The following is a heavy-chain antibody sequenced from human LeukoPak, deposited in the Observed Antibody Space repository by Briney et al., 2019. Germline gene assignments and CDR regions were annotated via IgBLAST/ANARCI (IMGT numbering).Heavy chain of an antibody. V-gene: IGHV1-24*01. J-gene: IGHJ3*02. CDR1: GYTLTELS. CDR3: ATTYYYDSSGYASDAFDI. CDR2: FDPEDGET. D-gene: IGHD3-22*01. Sequence: ASVKVSCKVSGYTLTELSMHWVRQAPGKGLEWMGGFDPEDGETIYAQKFQGRVTMTEDTSTDTAYMELSSLRSEDTAVYYCATTYYYDSSGYASDAFDIWGQGTMVTVSS.